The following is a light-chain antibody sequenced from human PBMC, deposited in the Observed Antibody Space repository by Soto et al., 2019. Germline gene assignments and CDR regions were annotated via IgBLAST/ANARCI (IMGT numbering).Light chain of an antibody. CDR3: QQNGGSPSWT. CDR2: GAS. Sequence: EIVLTQPPGTLSLSPGERATLSCRASQSINGKNLAWYQQKPGQAPRLLIYGASSRATGIPDRFSGSGSGTDFTLTINRLXPEDFAVYYCQQNGGSPSWTFGQGTKVDIK. J-gene: IGKJ1*01. V-gene: IGKV3-20*01. CDR1: QSINGKN.